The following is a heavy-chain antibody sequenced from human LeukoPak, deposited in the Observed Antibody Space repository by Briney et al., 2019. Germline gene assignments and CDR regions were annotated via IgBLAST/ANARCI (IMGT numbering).Heavy chain of an antibody. V-gene: IGHV4-4*07. CDR3: AREGRTGDYEGY. D-gene: IGHD4-17*01. CDR2: IYSSGST. J-gene: IGHJ4*02. CDR1: GASLSSYY. Sequence: PSETLSLTCTVSGASLSSYYGSCIRQPAGKGLEWIGRIYSSGSTNYNPSLRSRVTMSVDNSKRQFSLRLSSVTAADTAIYYCAREGRTGDYEGYWGQGILVTVSS.